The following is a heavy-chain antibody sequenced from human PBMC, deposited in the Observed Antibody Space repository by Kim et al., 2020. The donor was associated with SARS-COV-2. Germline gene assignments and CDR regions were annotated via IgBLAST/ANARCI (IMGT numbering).Heavy chain of an antibody. J-gene: IGHJ3*01. Sequence: GGSLRLSCAASGFTFSSYGMHWVRQAPGEGLEWVAVIGNDGSNKYYADSVKGRFTISRDNSKNTLYLQMYSLRAEDTAVYYCAKDDGTNWNDVGAVDVWG. CDR2: IGNDGSNK. CDR3: AKDDGTNWNDVGAVDV. CDR1: GFTFSSYG. V-gene: IGHV3-33*06. D-gene: IGHD1-20*01.